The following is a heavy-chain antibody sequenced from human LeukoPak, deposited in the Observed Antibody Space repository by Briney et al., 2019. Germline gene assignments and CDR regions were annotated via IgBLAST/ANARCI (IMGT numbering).Heavy chain of an antibody. V-gene: IGHV4-59*01. D-gene: IGHD5-18*01. CDR1: GGSISSYY. Sequence: PETLSLTCTVSGGSISSYYWSWIRQPPGKGLEWIGYIYYSGSTNYNPSLKSRVTISVDTSKNQFSLKLSSVTAADTAVYYCASVRGYSYNYWGQGTLVTVSS. J-gene: IGHJ4*02. CDR2: IYYSGST. CDR3: ASVRGYSYNY.